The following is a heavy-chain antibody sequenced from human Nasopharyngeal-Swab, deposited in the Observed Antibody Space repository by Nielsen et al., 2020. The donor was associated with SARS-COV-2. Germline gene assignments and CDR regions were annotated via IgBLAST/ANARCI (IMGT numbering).Heavy chain of an antibody. CDR2: IYWDDDK. J-gene: IGHJ3*02. CDR3: AHSTSKSSPDYYDILTGYYNSDAFDI. Sequence: SGPTLVKPTQTLTLTCTFSGFSLSASGVGVGWIRQPPGKALEWLALIYWDDDKRYSPSLKSRLTITKDTSKNQVVLTMTNMDPVDTATYYCAHSTSKSSPDYYDILTGYYNSDAFDIWGQGTMVTVSS. CDR1: GFSLSASGVG. V-gene: IGHV2-5*02. D-gene: IGHD3-9*01.